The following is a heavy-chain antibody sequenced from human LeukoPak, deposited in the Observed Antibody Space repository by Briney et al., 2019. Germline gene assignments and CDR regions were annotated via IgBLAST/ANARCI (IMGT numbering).Heavy chain of an antibody. V-gene: IGHV4-39*07. CDR2: IYTSGST. J-gene: IGHJ3*02. Sequence: SETLSLTCTVSGGSISSNNYYWGWIRQPPGKGLEWIGNIYTSGSTYYSPSLKSRVIISLDTSKNKFSLTLSSVTAADTAVYYCARGSYDSSGYYLELHAFDIWGEGTMVTVSS. CDR3: ARGSYDSSGYYLELHAFDI. D-gene: IGHD3-22*01. CDR1: GGSISSNNYY.